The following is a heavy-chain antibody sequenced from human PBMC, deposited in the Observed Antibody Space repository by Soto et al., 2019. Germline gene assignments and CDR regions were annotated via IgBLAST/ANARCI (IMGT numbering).Heavy chain of an antibody. CDR1: GYHFACYW. CDR2: IYPSDSDT. V-gene: IGHV5-51*01. CDR3: ARGGVSTRTFDY. J-gene: IGHJ4*02. Sequence: PGGFLKIPCKGSGYHFACYWIAWVRQMPGKGLELMGIIYPSDSDTRYRPSFQGQVTISADKSISSAYLQWSSLRASDFAMYYCARGGVSTRTFDYWGQGTPVTVSS. D-gene: IGHD3-3*01.